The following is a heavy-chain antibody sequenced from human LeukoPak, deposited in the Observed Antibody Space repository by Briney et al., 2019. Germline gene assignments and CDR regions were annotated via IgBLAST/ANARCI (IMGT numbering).Heavy chain of an antibody. Sequence: GGSLRLSCAASGFTFSSYWMSWVRQAPGKGLEWVSYISSSSSTIYYADSVKGRFTISRDNAKNSLYLQMNSLRAEATAVYYCARDNFFPAFDIWGQGTMVTVSS. CDR1: GFTFSSYW. D-gene: IGHD3-3*01. CDR2: ISSSSSTI. CDR3: ARDNFFPAFDI. V-gene: IGHV3-48*01. J-gene: IGHJ3*02.